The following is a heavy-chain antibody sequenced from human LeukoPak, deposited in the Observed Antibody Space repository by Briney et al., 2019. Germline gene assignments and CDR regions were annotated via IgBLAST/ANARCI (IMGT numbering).Heavy chain of an antibody. CDR2: IYWDDDK. V-gene: IGHV2-5*02. D-gene: IGHD3-16*02. CDR3: AHRRPDYVWGSYRNSYYFDY. CDR1: GFSLSTTAVG. J-gene: IGHJ4*02. Sequence: SGPTLVKPTQTLTLTCTFSGFSLSTTAVGVGWIRQPPGKALEWLALIYWDDDKRYSPSLKSRLTITKDTSRNQVVLTMTNMDPVDTATYYCAHRRPDYVWGSYRNSYYFDYWGQGTLVTVSS.